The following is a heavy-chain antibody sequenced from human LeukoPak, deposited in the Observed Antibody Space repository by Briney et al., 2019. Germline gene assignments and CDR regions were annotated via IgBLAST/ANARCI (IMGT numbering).Heavy chain of an antibody. Sequence: GGSLRLSCAASGFTFSSYAMSWVRQAPGKGLEWVSAISATGDSAYYADSVKGRFTMSRDNSKNMLYLQMNSLRAEDTAVYYCAKSGSDCSDTNCLHWGQGTLVTVSS. D-gene: IGHD2-2*01. V-gene: IGHV3-23*01. CDR1: GFTFSSYA. CDR2: ISATGDSA. CDR3: AKSGSDCSDTNCLH. J-gene: IGHJ4*02.